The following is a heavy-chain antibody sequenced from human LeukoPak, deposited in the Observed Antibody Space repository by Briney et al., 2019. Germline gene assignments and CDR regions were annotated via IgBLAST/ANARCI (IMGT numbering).Heavy chain of an antibody. J-gene: IGHJ4*02. V-gene: IGHV3-30*18. CDR3: AKGKRVGAPYYFDS. D-gene: IGHD1-26*01. Sequence: TGRSLRLSCAASGFTFSSYGMHWVRQAPGKGLEWVAVISYDGSNKYYADSVKVRFTISRDSSLNTLYLQMNNLRADDTAVYYCAKGKRVGAPYYFDSWGQGTLVTVSS. CDR2: ISYDGSNK. CDR1: GFTFSSYG.